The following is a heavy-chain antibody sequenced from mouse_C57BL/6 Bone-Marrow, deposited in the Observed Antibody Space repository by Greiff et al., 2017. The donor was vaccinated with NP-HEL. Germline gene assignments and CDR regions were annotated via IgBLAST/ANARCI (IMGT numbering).Heavy chain of an antibody. J-gene: IGHJ2*01. D-gene: IGHD1-1*01. V-gene: IGHV5-6*01. Sequence: EVQLVESGGDLVKPGGSLKLSCAASGFTFSSYGMSWVRQTPDKRLEWVATISSGGSYTYYPDSVKGRFTISRDNAKNTLYLQMSSLKSEDTAMYYCARPHYYGINWGQGTTLTVSS. CDR2: ISSGGSYT. CDR3: ARPHYYGIN. CDR1: GFTFSSYG.